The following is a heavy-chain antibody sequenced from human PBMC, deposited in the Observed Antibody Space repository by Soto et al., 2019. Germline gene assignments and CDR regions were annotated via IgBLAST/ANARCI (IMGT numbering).Heavy chain of an antibody. CDR1: GGSVSSGSYY. J-gene: IGHJ4*02. V-gene: IGHV4-61*01. D-gene: IGHD3-10*01. CDR3: ARLALVRGVIIMRTFDY. CDR2: IYYSGST. Sequence: PSETLSLTCTVSGGSVSSGSYYWSWIRQPPGKGLEWIGYIYYSGSTNYNPSLKSRVTISVDTSKNQFSLKLSSVTAADTAVYYCARLALVRGVIIMRTFDYWGQGTLVTVPQ.